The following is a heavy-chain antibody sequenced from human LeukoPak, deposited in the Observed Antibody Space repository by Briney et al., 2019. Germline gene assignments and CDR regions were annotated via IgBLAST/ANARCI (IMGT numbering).Heavy chain of an antibody. J-gene: IGHJ6*02. CDR3: ARHLTGGTYYYYYGMDV. D-gene: IGHD2-8*02. CDR2: IYYSGST. CDR1: GGSISSSSYY. V-gene: IGHV4-61*03. Sequence: SETLSLTCTVSGGSISSSSYYWSWIRQPPGKGLEWIGYIYYSGSTNYNPSLKSRVTISVDTSKNHFSLKLSSVTAADTAIYYCARHLTGGTYYYYYGMDVWGQGTTVTVSS.